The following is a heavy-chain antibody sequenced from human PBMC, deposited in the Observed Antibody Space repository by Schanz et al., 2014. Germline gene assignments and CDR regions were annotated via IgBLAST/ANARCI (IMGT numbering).Heavy chain of an antibody. CDR3: AKGPYYYYYMDV. CDR2: ISGSSRTI. J-gene: IGHJ6*03. V-gene: IGHV3-48*01. CDR1: GLTFTSAW. Sequence: EVQLLESGGGLVKPGGSLRLSCATSGLTFTSAWMSWVRQAPGKGLEWVSYISGSSRTIYYADSMKGRFTISRDNAKNSLYLQMNSLRAEDTAVYYCAKGPYYYYYMDVWGNGTTVTVSS.